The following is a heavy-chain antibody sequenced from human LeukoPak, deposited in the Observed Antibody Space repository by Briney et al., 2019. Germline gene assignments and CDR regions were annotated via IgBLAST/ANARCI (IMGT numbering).Heavy chain of an antibody. J-gene: IGHJ6*03. V-gene: IGHV3-30*02. CDR3: AKGGGYSYENYYYYMDV. Sequence: PGGSLRLSCAASGFAFSSYGMHWVRQAPGKGLEWVEYIRYDGNNKDYADSVKGRFTIYRDNSKNTLYLQMNSLRGEDTAVYYCAKGGGYSYENYYYYMDVWGKGTTVTVSS. CDR2: IRYDGNNK. CDR1: GFAFSSYG. D-gene: IGHD5-18*01.